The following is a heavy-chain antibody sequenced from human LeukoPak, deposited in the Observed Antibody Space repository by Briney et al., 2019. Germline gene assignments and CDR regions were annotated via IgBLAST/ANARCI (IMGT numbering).Heavy chain of an antibody. Sequence: GESLKISCKGSGYRFTSYWIGWVRQMPGKGLEWMGIIYPGDSDTRYSPSFQGQVTISVDKSISTAYLQWSSLKASDTAMYYCARALFRGVNPNWFDPWGQGTLVTVSS. D-gene: IGHD3-10*01. CDR3: ARALFRGVNPNWFDP. J-gene: IGHJ5*02. CDR2: IYPGDSDT. CDR1: GYRFTSYW. V-gene: IGHV5-51*01.